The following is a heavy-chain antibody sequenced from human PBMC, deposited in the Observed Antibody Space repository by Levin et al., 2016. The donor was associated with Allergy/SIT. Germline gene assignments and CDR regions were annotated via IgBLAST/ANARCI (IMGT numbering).Heavy chain of an antibody. V-gene: IGHV3-33*01. CDR1: GFTFSSYG. CDR2: IWYDGSNK. D-gene: IGHD2/OR15-2a*01. Sequence: GESLKISCAASGFTFSSYGMHWVRQAPGKGLEWVAVIWYDGSNKYYADSVKGRFTISRDNSKNTLYLQMNSLRAEDTAVYYCARDLSRDGVEPSALDYWGQGTLVTVSS. J-gene: IGHJ4*02. CDR3: ARDLSRDGVEPSALDY.